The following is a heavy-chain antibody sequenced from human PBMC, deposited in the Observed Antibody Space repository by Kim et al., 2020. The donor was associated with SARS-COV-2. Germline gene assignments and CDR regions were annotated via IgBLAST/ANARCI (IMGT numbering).Heavy chain of an antibody. Sequence: NTNPSLKSRVTISVDTSKNQFSLKLSSVTAADTAVYYCARGLSSGWSGDYWGQGTLVTVSS. D-gene: IGHD6-19*01. V-gene: IGHV4-34*01. J-gene: IGHJ4*02. CDR3: ARGLSSGWSGDY.